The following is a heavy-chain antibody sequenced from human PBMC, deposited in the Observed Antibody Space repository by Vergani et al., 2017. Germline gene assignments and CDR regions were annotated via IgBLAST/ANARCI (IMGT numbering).Heavy chain of an antibody. CDR3: TRSECSGTTCYGHYFDL. V-gene: IGHV3-66*02. CDR2: IKSDGRT. J-gene: IGHJ4*01. D-gene: IGHD2-15*01. CDR1: GFSFDDYG. Sequence: EELLVESGGDLVQPGRSLRLSCAASGFSFDDYGMHWVRQAPGKGLEWVSVIKSDGRTSYAESVRGRFTISRDTSRNAVYLQMNILRVEDTGVYYCTRSECSGTTCYGHYFDLWGHGILVTVSS.